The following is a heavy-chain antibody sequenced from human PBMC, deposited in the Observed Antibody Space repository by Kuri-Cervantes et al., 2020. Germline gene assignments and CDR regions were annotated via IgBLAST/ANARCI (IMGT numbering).Heavy chain of an antibody. V-gene: IGHV4-34*01. Sequence: ESLKISCAVYGGSFRDYYWSWIRQPPGKGLEWIGEINHSGSTNYNPSLKSRVTISVDTSKHQFSLKLSSVTAADTAVYYCARPHKYYGSGSYYHWGQGTLVTVSS. CDR3: ARPHKYYGSGSYYH. J-gene: IGHJ5*02. D-gene: IGHD3-10*01. CDR1: GGSFRDYY. CDR2: INHSGST.